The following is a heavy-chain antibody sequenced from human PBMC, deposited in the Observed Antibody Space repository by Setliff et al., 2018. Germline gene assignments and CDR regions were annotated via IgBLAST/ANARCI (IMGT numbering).Heavy chain of an antibody. CDR2: IIPIFGAA. CDR1: GGTFSSYA. CDR3: ARDLVGYCSGGSCYDWDY. J-gene: IGHJ4*02. Sequence: SVKVSCKASGGTFSSYAISWVRQAPGQGLEWMGGIIPIFGAANYAQKFQGRVTITADESTSTAYMELSSLRSDDTAVYYCARDLVGYCSGGSCYDWDYWGQGTLVTAPQ. V-gene: IGHV1-69*13. D-gene: IGHD2-15*01.